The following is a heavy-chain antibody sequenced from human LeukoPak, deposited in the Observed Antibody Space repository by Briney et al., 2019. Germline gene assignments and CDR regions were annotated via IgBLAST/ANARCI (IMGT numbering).Heavy chain of an antibody. CDR2: ISAYNGNT. J-gene: IGHJ4*02. CDR3: ARDGGIIVVVPAVDY. D-gene: IGHD2-2*01. CDR1: GYTFTSYG. V-gene: IGHV1-18*04. Sequence: GASVKVSCKASGYTFTSYGISWVRQAPGQGLEWMGWISAYNGNTNYAQKLQGRATMTTDTSTSTAYMELRSLRSDDTAVYYCARDGGIIVVVPAVDYWGQGTLVTVSS.